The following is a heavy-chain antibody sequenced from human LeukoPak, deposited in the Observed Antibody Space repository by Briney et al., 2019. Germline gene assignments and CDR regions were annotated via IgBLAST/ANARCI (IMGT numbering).Heavy chain of an antibody. D-gene: IGHD1-26*01. CDR3: ARDSGSGSNDY. CDR2: ISAGNGNT. V-gene: IGHV1-3*01. J-gene: IGHJ4*02. Sequence: ASVKVSCKASGYTFICYAIHWVRQAPGQRLEWMGWISAGNGNTKYSQNFQGRVTFISNTSATTAFMELSSLRSEDAAVYYCARDSGSGSNDYWGQGTLVTVSS. CDR1: GYTFICYA.